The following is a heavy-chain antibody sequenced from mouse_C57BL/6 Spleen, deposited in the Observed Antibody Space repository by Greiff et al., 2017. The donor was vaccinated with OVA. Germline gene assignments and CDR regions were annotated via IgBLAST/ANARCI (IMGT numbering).Heavy chain of an antibody. CDR2: ISSGSSTI. CDR3: ARDTSYYSNYFDV. Sequence: EVQLQESGGGLVKPGGSLKLSCAASGFTFSDYGMHWVRQAPEKGLEWVAYISSGSSTIYYADTVKGRFTISRDNAQNTLFLQMTSLRSEDTAMYYCARDTSYYSNYFDVWGTGTTVTVSS. J-gene: IGHJ1*03. CDR1: GFTFSDYG. V-gene: IGHV5-17*01. D-gene: IGHD2-5*01.